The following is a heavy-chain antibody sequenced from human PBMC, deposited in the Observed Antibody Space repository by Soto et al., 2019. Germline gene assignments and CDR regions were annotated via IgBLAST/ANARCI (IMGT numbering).Heavy chain of an antibody. Sequence: SVKVSCKASGFTFTSSAIQWVRQARGQRLEWIGWIIVGGGNTNYAQKFQERVTITRDISTSTAYMELRSLRSDDTAVYYCARDRTSGGLFDYWGQGTPVTVSS. CDR1: GFTFTSSA. D-gene: IGHD2-15*01. V-gene: IGHV1-58*02. J-gene: IGHJ4*02. CDR2: IIVGGGNT. CDR3: ARDRTSGGLFDY.